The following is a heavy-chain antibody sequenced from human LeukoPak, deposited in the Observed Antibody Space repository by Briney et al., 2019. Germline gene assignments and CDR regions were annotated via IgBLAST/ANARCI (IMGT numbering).Heavy chain of an antibody. D-gene: IGHD6-13*01. J-gene: IGHJ4*02. V-gene: IGHV3-48*03. CDR2: ISSSGDTK. CDR3: ARDQSYSSSFLFDY. CDR1: GLTFSNYE. Sequence: PGGSLRLSCIVSGLTFSNYEINWVRQAPGKGLEWVSYISSSGDTKYYADSVKGRFTISRDNAKNSLYLQMNSLRAEDTAVYYCARDQSYSSSFLFDYWGQGTLVTVSS.